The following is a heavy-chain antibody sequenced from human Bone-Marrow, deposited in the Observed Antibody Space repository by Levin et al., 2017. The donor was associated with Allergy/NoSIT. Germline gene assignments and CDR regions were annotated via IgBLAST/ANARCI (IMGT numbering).Heavy chain of an antibody. Sequence: PSETLSLTCTVSGGSVSSGSYYWSWIRQPPGKGLEWIGYIYYSGSTNYNPSLKSRVTISVDTSKNQFSLKLSSVTAADTAVYYCARDSIHCSSTSCYASPFDYWGQGTLVTVSS. V-gene: IGHV4-61*01. CDR1: GGSVSSGSYY. CDR2: IYYSGST. J-gene: IGHJ4*02. CDR3: ARDSIHCSSTSCYASPFDY. D-gene: IGHD2-2*01.